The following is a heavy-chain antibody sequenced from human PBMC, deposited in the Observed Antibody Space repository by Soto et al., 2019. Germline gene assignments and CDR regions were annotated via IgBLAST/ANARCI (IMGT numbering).Heavy chain of an antibody. Sequence: ASVKVSCKASGNSFTTYYMHWVRQAPGQGLEWMGIINPSGGRTTYAQKFQGRVTMTRDTSTSTFHMELSSLTSEDTAVYYCARGKYCSGGSCRKNWFDPWGQGTLVTVSS. CDR3: ARGKYCSGGSCRKNWFDP. V-gene: IGHV1-46*01. CDR1: GNSFTTYY. D-gene: IGHD2-15*01. CDR2: INPSGGRT. J-gene: IGHJ5*02.